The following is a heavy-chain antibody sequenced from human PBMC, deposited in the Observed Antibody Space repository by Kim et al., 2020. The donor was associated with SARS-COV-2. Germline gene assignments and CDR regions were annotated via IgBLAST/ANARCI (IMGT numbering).Heavy chain of an antibody. CDR2: IIPIFGTA. J-gene: IGHJ6*02. V-gene: IGHV1-69*06. D-gene: IGHD5-12*01. CDR1: GGTFSSYA. Sequence: SVKVSCKASGGTFSSYAISWVRQAPGQGLEWMGGIIPIFGTANYAQKFQGRVTITADKSTSTAYMELSSLRSEDTAVYYCARVRYSGYDWSYYYYGMDVWGQGTTVTVSS. CDR3: ARVRYSGYDWSYYYYGMDV.